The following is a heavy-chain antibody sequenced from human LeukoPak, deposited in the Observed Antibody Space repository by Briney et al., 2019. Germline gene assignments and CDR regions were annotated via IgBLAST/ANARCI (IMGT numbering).Heavy chain of an antibody. Sequence: SETLSLTCAVSGGSFGGYYWTWIRRPPGKGLEWIGEINHSGSTNYNPSLKSRVTISVDTSKTQFSLKLSSVTAADTAVYYCARWWGFDPWGQGTLVTISS. CDR1: GGSFGGYY. CDR3: ARWWGFDP. V-gene: IGHV4-34*01. J-gene: IGHJ5*02. D-gene: IGHD2-15*01. CDR2: INHSGST.